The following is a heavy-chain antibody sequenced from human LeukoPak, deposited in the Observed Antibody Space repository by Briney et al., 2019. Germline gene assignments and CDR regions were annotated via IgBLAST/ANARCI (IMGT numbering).Heavy chain of an antibody. Sequence: SETLSLTCTVSGGSISSYYWSWIRQPPGKGLEWIGYIYYSGRTNYNPSLKSRVTISVDTSKNQFSLKLSSVTAADTAVYYCARVGDSSGYPYWYFDLWGRGTLVTVSS. CDR3: ARVGDSSGYPYWYFDL. CDR1: GGSISSYY. V-gene: IGHV4-59*01. D-gene: IGHD3-22*01. CDR2: IYYSGRT. J-gene: IGHJ2*01.